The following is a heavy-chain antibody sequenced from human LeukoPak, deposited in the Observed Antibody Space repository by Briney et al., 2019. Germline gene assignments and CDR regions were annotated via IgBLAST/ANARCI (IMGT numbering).Heavy chain of an antibody. CDR3: ATQRVRYTLTGYYSYHFDY. J-gene: IGHJ4*02. D-gene: IGHD3-9*01. CDR2: FDPEDGET. V-gene: IGHV1-24*01. Sequence: ASVKVSCEVSGYTLTELSMHWVRQAPGKGLEWMGGFDPEDGETIYAQKFQGRVTMTEDTSTDTAYMELSSLRSEDTAVYYCATQRVRYTLTGYYSYHFDYWGQGTLVTVSS. CDR1: GYTLTELS.